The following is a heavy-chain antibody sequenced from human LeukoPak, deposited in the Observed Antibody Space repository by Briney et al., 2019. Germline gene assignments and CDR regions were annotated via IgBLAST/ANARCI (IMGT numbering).Heavy chain of an antibody. Sequence: PGGSLRLSCAASGFTFDDYAMHWVRQPPGKGLETVSLISGDGGRTYYADSVKGRFTVSRDNSKNTLYLQMNSLGTEDTAIYYCAKDLFIARGYFFYMDVWGKGTTVTVSS. CDR2: ISGDGGRT. D-gene: IGHD2-15*01. CDR3: AKDLFIARGYFFYMDV. CDR1: GFTFDDYA. J-gene: IGHJ6*03. V-gene: IGHV3-43*02.